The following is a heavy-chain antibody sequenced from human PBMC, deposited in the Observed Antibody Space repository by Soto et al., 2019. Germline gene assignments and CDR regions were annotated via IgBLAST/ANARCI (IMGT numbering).Heavy chain of an antibody. V-gene: IGHV3-48*01. J-gene: IGHJ3*02. CDR1: GFTFSSYS. Sequence: GGSLRLSCAASGFTFSSYSMNWVRQAPGKGLEWVSYISSSSSTIYYADSVKGRFTISRDNAKNSLYLQMNSLRAEDTAVYYCARSREPDYYGSGSYPDAFDSWAQGTMDTGSS. CDR2: ISSSSSTI. D-gene: IGHD3-10*01. CDR3: ARSREPDYYGSGSYPDAFDS.